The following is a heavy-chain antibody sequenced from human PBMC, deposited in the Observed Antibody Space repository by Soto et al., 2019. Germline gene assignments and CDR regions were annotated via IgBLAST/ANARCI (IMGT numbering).Heavy chain of an antibody. J-gene: IGHJ6*03. Sequence: SETLSLTCTVSGGSISSYYWGWIRQPPGKGLEWIGYIYYSGSTNYNPSLKSRVTISVDTSKNQFSLKLSSVTAADTAVYYCARGLILWFGGQASLHSYMDVWGKGTTVTVSS. V-gene: IGHV4-59*01. CDR1: GGSISSYY. D-gene: IGHD3-10*01. CDR3: ARGLILWFGGQASLHSYMDV. CDR2: IYYSGST.